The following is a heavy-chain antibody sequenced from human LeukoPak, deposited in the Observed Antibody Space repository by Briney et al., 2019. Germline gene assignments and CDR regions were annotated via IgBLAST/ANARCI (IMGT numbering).Heavy chain of an antibody. CDR3: ARASTWVPGEDSSGYYYPYAFDL. Sequence: GRSLRLSCAASGFTFSSNVIHWVRQTPGKGLEWVAAISHDGNSKYYADSVKGRFATSRDNSKKMLYLQMNSLRAEDTAVYYCARASTWVPGEDSSGYYYPYAFDLWGQGTMVTVSS. CDR2: ISHDGNSK. V-gene: IGHV3-30*09. CDR1: GFTFSSNV. D-gene: IGHD3-22*01. J-gene: IGHJ3*01.